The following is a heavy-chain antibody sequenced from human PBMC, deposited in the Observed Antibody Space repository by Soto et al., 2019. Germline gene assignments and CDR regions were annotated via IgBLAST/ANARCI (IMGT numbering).Heavy chain of an antibody. Sequence: SQTLSLTCAISGDSVSSNSWNWVRQSPSRGLEWLGRTYYMSKWHNDYAVSVKSRITINPDTSKNQFPLQLNSVTPEDTALYYCTRGFLKSGFDCWGQGTLVTAPQ. V-gene: IGHV6-1*01. D-gene: IGHD3-10*01. CDR2: TYYMSKWHN. J-gene: IGHJ4*02. CDR3: TRGFLKSGFDC. CDR1: GDSVSSNS.